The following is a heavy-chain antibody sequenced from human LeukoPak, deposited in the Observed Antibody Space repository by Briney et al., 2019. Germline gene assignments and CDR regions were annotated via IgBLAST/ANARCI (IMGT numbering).Heavy chain of an antibody. D-gene: IGHD3-22*01. CDR3: ARGVYDSSGYQKDY. Sequence: ASVKVSCKVSGYTLTELSMHWVRQAPGQGLEWMGWINTNTGNPTYAQGFTGRFVFSLDTSVSTAYLQISSLKAEDTAVYYCARGVYDSSGYQKDYWGQGTLVTVSS. CDR1: GYTLTELS. CDR2: INTNTGNP. V-gene: IGHV7-4-1*02. J-gene: IGHJ4*02.